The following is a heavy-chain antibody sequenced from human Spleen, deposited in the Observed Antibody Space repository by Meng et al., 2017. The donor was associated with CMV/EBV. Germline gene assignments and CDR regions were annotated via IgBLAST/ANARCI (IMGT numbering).Heavy chain of an antibody. CDR3: ASGDCSTSSCYTYYFDY. V-gene: IGHV1-69*13. D-gene: IGHD2-2*02. J-gene: IGHJ4*02. CDR1: GGTFSSYA. Sequence: SVKVSCKASGGTFSSYAISWARQAPGQGLEWMGGIIPIFGTTNYAQRFQGRVTMTSDDSTSTAYMELSSLRSEDTAVYYCASGDCSTSSCYTYYFDYWGQGTLVTVSS. CDR2: IIPIFGTT.